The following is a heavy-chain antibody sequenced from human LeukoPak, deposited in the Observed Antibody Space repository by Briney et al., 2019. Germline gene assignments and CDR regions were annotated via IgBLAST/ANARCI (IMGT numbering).Heavy chain of an antibody. V-gene: IGHV4-59*01. CDR2: IYYSGST. Sequence: SETLCLTCTVSGGSISSYYWSWIRQPPGKGLEWIGYIYYSGSTNYNPSLKSRVTISVDTSKNQFSLKLSSVTAADTAVYYCARWGQRYSEAFDIWGQGTMVTVSS. J-gene: IGHJ3*02. CDR1: GGSISSYY. D-gene: IGHD6-13*01. CDR3: ARWGQRYSEAFDI.